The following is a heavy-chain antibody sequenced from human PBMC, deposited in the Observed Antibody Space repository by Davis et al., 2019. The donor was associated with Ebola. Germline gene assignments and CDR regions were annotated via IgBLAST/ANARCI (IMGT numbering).Heavy chain of an antibody. V-gene: IGHV3-30*03. CDR1: GFTFSSYG. Sequence: GESLKISCAASGFTFSSYGMHWVRQAPGKGLEWVAVISYDGSNKYYADSVKGRFTISRDNAKNSLYLQMNSLRAEDTAVYYCARERRRLRFLEWSYQNYFDYWGQGTLVTVSS. CDR3: ARERRRLRFLEWSYQNYFDY. D-gene: IGHD3-3*01. J-gene: IGHJ4*02. CDR2: ISYDGSNK.